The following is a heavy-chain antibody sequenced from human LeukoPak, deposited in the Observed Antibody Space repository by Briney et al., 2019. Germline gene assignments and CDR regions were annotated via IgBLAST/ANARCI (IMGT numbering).Heavy chain of an antibody. D-gene: IGHD2-2*02. CDR2: FDPEDGET. J-gene: IGHJ6*02. V-gene: IGHV1-24*01. Sequence: AASVKVSCKVSGYTLTELSMHWVRQAPGKGLEWMGGFDPEDGETIYAQKFQGRATMTEDTSTDTAYMELSSLRSEDTAVYYCATPLYTPYGMDVWGQGTTVTVSS. CDR1: GYTLTELS. CDR3: ATPLYTPYGMDV.